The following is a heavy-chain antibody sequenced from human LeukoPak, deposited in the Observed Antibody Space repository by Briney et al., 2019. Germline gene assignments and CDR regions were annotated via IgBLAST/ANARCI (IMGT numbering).Heavy chain of an antibody. J-gene: IGHJ5*02. CDR2: MNPNSGNT. CDR3: ARAINYYGSGSYWWFDP. V-gene: IGHV1-8*02. Sequence: GASVKVSCKASGYTFTSYGINWVRQATGQGLEWMGWMNPNSGNTGYAQKFQGRVTMTRNTSISTAYMELSSLRSEDTAVYYCARAINYYGSGSYWWFDPWGQGTLVTVSS. CDR1: GYTFTSYG. D-gene: IGHD3-10*01.